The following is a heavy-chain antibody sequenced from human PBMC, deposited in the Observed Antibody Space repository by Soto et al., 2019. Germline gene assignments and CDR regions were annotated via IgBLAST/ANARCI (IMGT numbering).Heavy chain of an antibody. J-gene: IGHJ4*02. Sequence: SVKVSCKASGFTFTSSAVQWVRQARGQRLEWIGWIVVGSGNTNYAQKFQERVTITRDMSTSTAYMELSSLRSEDTAVYYCAADRTYCGGDCYGDWGQGTLVTVS. CDR1: GFTFTSSA. D-gene: IGHD2-21*02. CDR3: AADRTYCGGDCYGD. V-gene: IGHV1-58*01. CDR2: IVVGSGNT.